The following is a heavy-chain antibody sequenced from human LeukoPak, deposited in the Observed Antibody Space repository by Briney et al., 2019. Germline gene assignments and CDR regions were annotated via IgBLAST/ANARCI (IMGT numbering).Heavy chain of an antibody. CDR3: TTGYYYDSSPGNY. V-gene: IGHV3-15*01. J-gene: IGHJ4*02. CDR2: IKSKTDGGTT. Sequence: GGSLRLSCAASGFTFSNAWMSWVRQAPGKGLEWVCRIKSKTDGGTTDYAAPVKGRFTISRDDSKNTLYLQMNSLKTEDTAVYYCTTGYYYDSSPGNYWGQGTLVTVSS. D-gene: IGHD3-22*01. CDR1: GFTFSNAW.